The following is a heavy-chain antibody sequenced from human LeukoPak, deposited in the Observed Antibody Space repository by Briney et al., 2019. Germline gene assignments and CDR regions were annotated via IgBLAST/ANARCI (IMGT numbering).Heavy chain of an antibody. CDR1: GFTFSNYW. V-gene: IGHV3-7*01. D-gene: IGHD3-10*01. J-gene: IGHJ6*02. CDR2: IKEDGSEK. Sequence: GGSLRLSCAASGFTFSNYWMTWVRQAPGKGLEWVANIKEDGSEKYYVDSVKGRFTISRDDAKNSLYLEINSLRVEDTAVYYCVRGWFLSVWSYHWDVWGQGTTVTVSS. CDR3: VRGWFLSVWSYHWDV.